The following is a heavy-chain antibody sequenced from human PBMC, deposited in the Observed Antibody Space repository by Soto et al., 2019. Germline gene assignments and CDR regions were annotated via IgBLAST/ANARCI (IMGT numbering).Heavy chain of an antibody. CDR1: GGSISSSSYY. J-gene: IGHJ4*02. CDR2: IYYSGST. D-gene: IGHD6-19*01. CDR3: ARDMGYSSGWYGPFDY. Sequence: SETLSLTCTVSGGSISSSSYYWGWIRQPPGKGLEWIGSIYYSGSTYYNPSLKSRVTISVDTSKNQFSLKLSSVTAADTAVYYCARDMGYSSGWYGPFDYWGQGTLVTVSS. V-gene: IGHV4-39*02.